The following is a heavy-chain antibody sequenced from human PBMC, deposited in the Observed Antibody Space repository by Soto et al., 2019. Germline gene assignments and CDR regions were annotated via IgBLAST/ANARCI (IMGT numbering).Heavy chain of an antibody. CDR2: MNPNSGNT. Sequence: QVQLVQSGAEVKKPGASVKVSCKASGYTFTSYDINWVRQATGQGLEWMGWMNPNSGNTGYAQKFQGRVTMTRNTSISTANRELSSLRSEDTAVYYCARWPDGYYYYGMDVWGQGTTVTVSS. V-gene: IGHV1-8*01. CDR1: GYTFTSYD. J-gene: IGHJ6*02. CDR3: ARWPDGYYYYGMDV.